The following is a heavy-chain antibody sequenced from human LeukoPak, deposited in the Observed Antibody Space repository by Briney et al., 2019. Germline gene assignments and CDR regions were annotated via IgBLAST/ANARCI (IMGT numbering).Heavy chain of an antibody. Sequence: ASVKVSCKASGYTFTGDYMYWVRQAPGQGLEWMGWINPNSGGTKYAQKFQGRVTMTRDTSISTAYMELSRLRSDDTAVYYCARPVLGDGTVAAQFEHWGQGTLVTVSS. CDR2: INPNSGGT. V-gene: IGHV1-2*02. D-gene: IGHD2-15*01. J-gene: IGHJ4*02. CDR3: ARPVLGDGTVAAQFEH. CDR1: GYTFTGDY.